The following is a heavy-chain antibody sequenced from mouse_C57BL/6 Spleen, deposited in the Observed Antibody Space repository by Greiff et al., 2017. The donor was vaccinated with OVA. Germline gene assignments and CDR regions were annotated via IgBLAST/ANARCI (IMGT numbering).Heavy chain of an antibody. CDR3: ARKDWDGGAWFAY. Sequence: QVQLQQPGAELVRPGSSVKLSCKASGYTFTSYWMAWVKQRPGQGLEWIGNIYPSDSETHYNQKFKDKATLTVDKSSSTAYMQLSSLTSEDSAVYYCARKDWDGGAWFAYWGQGTLVTVSA. J-gene: IGHJ3*01. V-gene: IGHV1-61*01. CDR1: GYTFTSYW. D-gene: IGHD4-1*01. CDR2: IYPSDSET.